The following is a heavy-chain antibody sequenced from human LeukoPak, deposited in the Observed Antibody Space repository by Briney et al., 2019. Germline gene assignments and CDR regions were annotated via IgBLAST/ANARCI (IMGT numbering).Heavy chain of an antibody. CDR1: GYTFTSYG. V-gene: IGHV1-18*01. Sequence: ASVKVSCKASGYTFTSYGISWVRQAPGQGLEWMGWISAYNGNTNYAQKLQGRVTMTTDTSTSTAYMELRSLRSDDTAAYYCARDRGGDYGDYLFDYWGQGTLVTVSS. J-gene: IGHJ4*02. D-gene: IGHD4-17*01. CDR2: ISAYNGNT. CDR3: ARDRGGDYGDYLFDY.